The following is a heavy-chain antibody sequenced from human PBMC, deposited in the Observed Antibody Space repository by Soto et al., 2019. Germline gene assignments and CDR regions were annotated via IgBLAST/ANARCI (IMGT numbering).Heavy chain of an antibody. J-gene: IGHJ6*02. Sequence: ASVKVSCKASGYTFTSYGISWVRQAPGQGLGWMGWISAYNGNTNYAQKLQGRVTMTTDTSTSTAYMELRSLRSDDTAVYYCARVQGYCSSTSCYTGLYYYYYYGMDVWGQGTTVTVSS. CDR1: GYTFTSYG. V-gene: IGHV1-18*04. CDR2: ISAYNGNT. CDR3: ARVQGYCSSTSCYTGLYYYYYYGMDV. D-gene: IGHD2-2*02.